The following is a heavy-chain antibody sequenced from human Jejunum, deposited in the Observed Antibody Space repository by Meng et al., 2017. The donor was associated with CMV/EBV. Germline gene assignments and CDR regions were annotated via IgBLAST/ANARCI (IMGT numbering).Heavy chain of an antibody. CDR3: GDPLSDY. V-gene: IGHV3-7*01. CDR1: GFTFNRFW. Sequence: LRLSCAASGFTFNRFWMTWVRQAPGKGLEWVANINQDGSEKNYVDSVKGRFTISRDNAENSLYLQMNSLRAEDTAVYYCGDPLSDYWGHGTKVTVSS. J-gene: IGHJ4*01. CDR2: INQDGSEK.